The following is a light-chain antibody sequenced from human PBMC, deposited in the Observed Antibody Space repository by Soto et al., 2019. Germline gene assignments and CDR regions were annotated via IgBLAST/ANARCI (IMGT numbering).Light chain of an antibody. Sequence: QSVLTQPASVSGSPGQSITISCTGASSDVGGYNYVSWYQQHPGKAPKLVIYDVIYRPSGASDRLSGSRSGNTASLTISGLQAEDEADYYCTSFTTSSTWVFGGGTKLTVL. V-gene: IGLV2-14*03. CDR2: DVI. CDR1: SSDVGGYNY. CDR3: TSFTTSSTWV. J-gene: IGLJ3*02.